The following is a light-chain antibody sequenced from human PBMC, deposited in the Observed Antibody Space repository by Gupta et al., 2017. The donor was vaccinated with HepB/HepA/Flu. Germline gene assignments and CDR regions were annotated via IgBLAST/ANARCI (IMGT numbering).Light chain of an antibody. V-gene: IGLV1-44*01. J-gene: IGLJ2*01. Sequence: QSVRSQPPSASGTPGRRGTISCSGGSSNIGSNNVNWYHQLPGTAPNLLINSNNQQPSWVPARLSGSKSCTSASLAISGRQPEDEAAYYCAAWDDSMNAHVVFGGGTKLTVL. CDR3: AAWDDSMNAHVV. CDR2: SNN. CDR1: SSNIGSNN.